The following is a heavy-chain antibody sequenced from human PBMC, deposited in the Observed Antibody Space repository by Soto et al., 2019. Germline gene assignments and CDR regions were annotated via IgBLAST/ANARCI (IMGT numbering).Heavy chain of an antibody. V-gene: IGHV4-39*07. CDR2: FYYSGTT. CDR3: ARVRYSDNWHGLIDY. J-gene: IGHJ4*02. CDR1: GDSITASYSN. D-gene: IGHD4-4*01. Sequence: SETLSLTCTVSGDSITASYSNWAWIRQPPGKGLEWIGTFYYSGTTSQNPPLRSRITISGDTSRNQFSLHLNSVTAGDTAVYFCARVRYSDNWHGLIDYWGQGTLVTVSS.